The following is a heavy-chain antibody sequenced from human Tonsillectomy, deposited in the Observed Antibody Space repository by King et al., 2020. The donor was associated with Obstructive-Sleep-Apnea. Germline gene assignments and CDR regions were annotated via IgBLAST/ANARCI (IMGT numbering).Heavy chain of an antibody. D-gene: IGHD3-3*01. V-gene: IGHV3-64D*06. CDR1: GFTFSSYA. J-gene: IGHJ4*02. CDR3: VKDLNYDFWSGSISN. CDR2: ISSNGGST. Sequence: VQLVESGGGLVQPGGSLRLSCSASGFTFSSYAMHWVRQAPGKGRKYVSAISSNGGSTYYADSVKGRFTISRDNSKNTLYLQMSSLRAEDTAVYYCVKDLNYDFWSGSISNWGQGTLVTVSS.